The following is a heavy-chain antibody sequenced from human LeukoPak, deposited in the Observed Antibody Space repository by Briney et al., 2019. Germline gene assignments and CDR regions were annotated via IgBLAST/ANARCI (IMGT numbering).Heavy chain of an antibody. D-gene: IGHD1-26*01. J-gene: IGHJ4*02. V-gene: IGHV4-59*12. CDR1: GGSISSYY. CDR2: IYYSGST. Sequence: PSETLSLTCTVSGGSISSYYWSWIRQPPGKGLEWIGYIYYSGSTYYNPSLKSRVTISVDTSKNQFSLKLSSVTAADTAVYYCARDSVGATGIDYWGQGTLVTVSS. CDR3: ARDSVGATGIDY.